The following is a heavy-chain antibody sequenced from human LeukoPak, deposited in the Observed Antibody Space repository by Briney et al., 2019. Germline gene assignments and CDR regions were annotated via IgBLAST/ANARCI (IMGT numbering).Heavy chain of an antibody. J-gene: IGHJ5*02. CDR1: GFTFSSYW. D-gene: IGHD6-13*01. CDR3: AREGEQQLGWFDP. CDR2: IKQDGSEK. Sequence: PGGSLRLSCAASGFTFSSYWMSWVRQAPGKGLEWVANIKQDGSEKYYEDSVKGRFTISRDNAKNSLYLQMNSLRAEDTAVYYCAREGEQQLGWFDPWGQGTLVTVSS. V-gene: IGHV3-7*03.